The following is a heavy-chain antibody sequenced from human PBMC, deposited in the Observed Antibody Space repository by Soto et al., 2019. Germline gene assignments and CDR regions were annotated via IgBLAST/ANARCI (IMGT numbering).Heavy chain of an antibody. J-gene: IGHJ4*02. CDR3: ARGGYYGSGSLY. V-gene: IGHV4-34*01. CDR2: INHSGST. D-gene: IGHD3-10*01. Sequence: SETRSLTCAVYGGSFSCYYWSWIRQPPGKGLEWIGEINHSGSTNYNPSLKSRVTISVDTSKNQFSLKLSSVTAADTAVYYCARGGYYGSGSLYWGQGTLVTVSS. CDR1: GGSFSCYY.